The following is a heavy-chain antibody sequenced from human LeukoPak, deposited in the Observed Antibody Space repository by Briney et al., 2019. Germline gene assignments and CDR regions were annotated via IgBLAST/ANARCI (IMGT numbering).Heavy chain of an antibody. Sequence: GRSLRLSCAASGFTFSTYAMHWVRQAPGKGLEWVSAIRGGGEITYYADSVKGRFIISGDNSKNTLYLPMKGLRAEDTAIYYCAKGDGGSCSSSSCSTYFDYWGQGTLVTVS. J-gene: IGHJ4*02. CDR3: AKGDGGSCSSSSCSTYFDY. D-gene: IGHD2-15*01. V-gene: IGHV3-23*01. CDR2: IRGGGEIT. CDR1: GFTFSTYA.